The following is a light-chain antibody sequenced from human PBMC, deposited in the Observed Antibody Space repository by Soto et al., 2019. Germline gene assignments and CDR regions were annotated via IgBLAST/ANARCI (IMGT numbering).Light chain of an antibody. J-gene: IGKJ1*01. CDR2: AAS. Sequence: DIQMTQSPSSLSASVGDRATITCRASRGISSWLAWYQQKPGKAPKFLIYAASTLPSGVPARFSGSGSGTEFTLTISSLQPEDFASYYCLQDYGESWTFGQGTKVDIK. CDR1: RGISSW. V-gene: IGKV1-12*01. CDR3: LQDYGESWT.